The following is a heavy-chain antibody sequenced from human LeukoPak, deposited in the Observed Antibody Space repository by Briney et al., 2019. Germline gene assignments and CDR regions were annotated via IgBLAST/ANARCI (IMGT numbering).Heavy chain of an antibody. CDR1: GFTFSSYA. CDR2: IKQDGSEK. D-gene: IGHD3-3*01. Sequence: GGSLRLSCAASGFTFSSYAMHWVRQAPGKGLEWVANIKQDGSEKYYVDFVKGRFTISRDNAKKSLYLQMNSLRAEDTAVYYCARDGGNYDFYYYGMDVWGQGTTVTVSS. J-gene: IGHJ6*02. CDR3: ARDGGNYDFYYYGMDV. V-gene: IGHV3-7*01.